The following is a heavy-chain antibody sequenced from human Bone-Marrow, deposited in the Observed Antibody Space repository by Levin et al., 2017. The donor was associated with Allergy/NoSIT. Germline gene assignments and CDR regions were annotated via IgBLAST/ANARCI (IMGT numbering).Heavy chain of an antibody. CDR1: GYTFTGYY. V-gene: IGHV1-2*06. J-gene: IGHJ4*02. CDR2: INPNSGAT. D-gene: IGHD5-18*01. Sequence: AASVKVSCKASGYTFTGYYIHWVRQAPGQGLEWMGRINPNSGATHYAQNFQDRVTMTRDTSISTVYMELSGLRSDDTAVYYCARGYSYGCFDYWGQGTLVTVSS. CDR3: ARGYSYGCFDY.